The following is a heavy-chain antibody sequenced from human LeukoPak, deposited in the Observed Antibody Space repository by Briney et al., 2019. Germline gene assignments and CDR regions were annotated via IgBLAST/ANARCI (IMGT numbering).Heavy chain of an antibody. CDR3: TTAPSEDYGDYEMGFNWFDP. J-gene: IGHJ5*02. Sequence: PGGSLRLSCAASGFTFSNAWMSWVRQAPGKGLEWVGRIKSKTDGGTTDYAAPVKGRFTISRDDSKNTLYLQMNSLKTEDTAVYYCTTAPSEDYGDYEMGFNWFDPWGQGTLVTVSS. D-gene: IGHD4-17*01. CDR2: IKSKTDGGTT. V-gene: IGHV3-15*01. CDR1: GFTFSNAW.